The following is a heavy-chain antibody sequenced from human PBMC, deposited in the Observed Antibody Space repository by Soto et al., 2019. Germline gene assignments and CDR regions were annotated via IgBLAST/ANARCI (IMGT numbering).Heavy chain of an antibody. CDR1: GGSVHNGSYY. J-gene: IGHJ4*02. Sequence: PSETLSLTCTVSGGSVHNGSYYWSWLRQPPGKGLEWIGYIYYTGTTNYNPSLKSHVTISVDTSKNQFSLKVKSVSAADTAVYFCARNSRGYIYGYYLDSWGQGTLLTVS. CDR3: ARNSRGYIYGYYLDS. V-gene: IGHV4-61*01. D-gene: IGHD5-18*01. CDR2: IYYTGTT.